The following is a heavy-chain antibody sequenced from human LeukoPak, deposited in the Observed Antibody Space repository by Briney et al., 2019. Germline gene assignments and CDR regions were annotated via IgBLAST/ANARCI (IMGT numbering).Heavy chain of an antibody. J-gene: IGHJ4*02. CDR1: GFTFIDYD. Sequence: GGSLRLSCAASGFTFIDYDMHWVRQVIGKGLEWVSAIGIRGDTHYSGSVKGRFTISRENAESSLYLQMNSLRAEDTAVYYCERGGIQGSGTDEFDYWGQGTLVTVSS. V-gene: IGHV3-13*01. CDR2: IGIRGDT. CDR3: ERGGIQGSGTDEFDY. D-gene: IGHD5-18*01.